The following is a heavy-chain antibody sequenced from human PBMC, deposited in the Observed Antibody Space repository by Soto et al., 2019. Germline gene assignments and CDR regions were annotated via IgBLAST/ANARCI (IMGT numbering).Heavy chain of an antibody. Sequence: GGSLRLSCAASGFTFSSYAMSWVRQAPGKGLEWVSAISGSGGSTYYADSVKGRFTISRDNSKNTLYLQMNSLRAEDTAVYYCAKDLTAIITIFPPDAFDIWGQGTMVTVSS. CDR1: GFTFSSYA. CDR2: ISGSGGST. D-gene: IGHD3-3*01. J-gene: IGHJ3*02. CDR3: AKDLTAIITIFPPDAFDI. V-gene: IGHV3-23*01.